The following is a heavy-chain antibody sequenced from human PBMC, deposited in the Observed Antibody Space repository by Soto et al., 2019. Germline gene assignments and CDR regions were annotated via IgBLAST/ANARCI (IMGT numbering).Heavy chain of an antibody. J-gene: IGHJ5*02. CDR1: GGSVSSGDYY. D-gene: IGHD6-19*01. Sequence: QVQLQESGPGLVKPSETLSLTCTVSGGSVSSGDYYWSWIRQPPGKGLEWIGYVSYSGNTFYKASLGSRLTISVDTSKNQFSMRLSSVTAADTAVYFCAREEQWPNRGGASWGRGTLVTVSS. CDR2: VSYSGNT. V-gene: IGHV4-61*08. CDR3: AREEQWPNRGGAS.